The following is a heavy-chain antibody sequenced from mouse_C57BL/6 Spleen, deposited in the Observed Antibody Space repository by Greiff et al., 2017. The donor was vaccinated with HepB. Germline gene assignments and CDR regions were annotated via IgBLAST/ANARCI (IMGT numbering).Heavy chain of an antibody. CDR3: ARNSRYGSSYHWYFDV. CDR1: GFSLTSYG. J-gene: IGHJ1*03. CDR2: IWSGGST. Sequence: VQGVESGPGLVQPSQSLSITCTVSGFSLTSYGVHWVRQSPGKGLEWLGVIWSGGSTDYNAAFISRLSISKDNSKSQVFFKMNSLQADDTAIYSCARNSRYGSSYHWYFDVWGTGTTVTVSS. V-gene: IGHV2-2*01. D-gene: IGHD1-1*01.